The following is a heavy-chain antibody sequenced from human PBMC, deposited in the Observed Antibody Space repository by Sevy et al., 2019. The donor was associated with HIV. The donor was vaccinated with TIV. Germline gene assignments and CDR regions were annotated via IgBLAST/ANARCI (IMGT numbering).Heavy chain of an antibody. J-gene: IGHJ5*02. CDR1: GYTFTSYG. D-gene: IGHD3-9*01. CDR2: ISAYNGNT. CDR3: ARGYDILTGYSIAGGP. V-gene: IGHV1-18*01. Sequence: ASVKVSCKASGYTFTSYGISWVRQAPGQGLEWMGRISAYNGNTNYAQKLQGRVTMTTDTSTSTAYMELRSLRSDDTAVYYCARGYDILTGYSIAGGPWGQGTLVTVSS.